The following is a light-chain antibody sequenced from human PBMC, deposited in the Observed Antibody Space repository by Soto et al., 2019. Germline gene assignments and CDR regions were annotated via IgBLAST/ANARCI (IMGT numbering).Light chain of an antibody. Sequence: GERATLSCRASQSISSSYLAWYQQKPGQAPRLLVYGASSRATGIPDRFSGSGSGTDFTLTISRLEPADFAVYYCQQYGSSRFTFGPGTKVDIK. CDR3: QQYGSSRFT. J-gene: IGKJ3*01. CDR1: QSISSSY. CDR2: GAS. V-gene: IGKV3-20*01.